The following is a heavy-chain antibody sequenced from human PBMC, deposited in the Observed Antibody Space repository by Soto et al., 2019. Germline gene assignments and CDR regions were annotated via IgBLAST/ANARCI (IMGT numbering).Heavy chain of an antibody. J-gene: IGHJ3*02. CDR2: INPSGGST. CDR1: GYTFTSSY. CDR3: ARDSPSACDSSGYYGPYDAFDI. V-gene: IGHV1-46*01. D-gene: IGHD3-22*01. Sequence: GASVKVTCKASGYTFTSSYMRWVRQAPGQGLEWMGIINPSGGSTSYAQKFQGRVTMTRDTSTSTVYMELSSLRSEDTAVYYCARDSPSACDSSGYYGPYDAFDIWGQGTMVTVSS.